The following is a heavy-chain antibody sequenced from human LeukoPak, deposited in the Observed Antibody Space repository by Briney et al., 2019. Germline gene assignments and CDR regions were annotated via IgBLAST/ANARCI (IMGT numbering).Heavy chain of an antibody. Sequence: ASVKVSCKTSGYTFTANYLHWVRQAPGQGLEWMGRMNPDTGGTNYAQRSQGRVTMTRDTSINTAYMELTGLRFDDTAIYYCARATLVPSWGQGTLVTVSS. CDR3: ARATLVPS. V-gene: IGHV1-2*06. J-gene: IGHJ1*01. CDR1: GYTFTANY. D-gene: IGHD3-10*01. CDR2: MNPDTGGT.